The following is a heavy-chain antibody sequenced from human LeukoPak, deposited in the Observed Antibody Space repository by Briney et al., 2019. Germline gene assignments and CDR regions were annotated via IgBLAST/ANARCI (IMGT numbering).Heavy chain of an antibody. J-gene: IGHJ5*02. CDR1: GFTFSSYA. V-gene: IGHV3-23*01. CDR2: ISGSGGST. CDR3: AILDDGYNWVWFDP. Sequence: GGSLRLSCAASGFTFSSYAMSWVRQAPGKGLEWVSAISGSGGSTYYADSVKGRFTISRDNSKNTLYLQMNSLRAEDTAVYYCAILDDGYNWVWFDPWGQGTLVTVSS. D-gene: IGHD5-24*01.